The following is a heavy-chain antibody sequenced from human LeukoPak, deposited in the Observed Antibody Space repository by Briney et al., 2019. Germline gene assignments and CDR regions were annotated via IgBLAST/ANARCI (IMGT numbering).Heavy chain of an antibody. J-gene: IGHJ1*01. Sequence: PAGSMRLSCAASGFTFSSYWMSWVRQAQGKGMEWVANIKEEVTEKYNVDSVKGRFTISRDNAKNSLYLQMNSLRAEDTAVYYCARFIRGVTQSSYDSWGQGTLVTVSS. D-gene: IGHD3-10*01. CDR1: GFTFSSYW. CDR3: ARFIRGVTQSSYDS. CDR2: IKEEVTEK. V-gene: IGHV3-7*01.